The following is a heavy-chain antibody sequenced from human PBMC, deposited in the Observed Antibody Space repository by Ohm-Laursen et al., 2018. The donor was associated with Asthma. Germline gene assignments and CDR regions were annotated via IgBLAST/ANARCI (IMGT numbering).Heavy chain of an antibody. V-gene: IGHV3-21*01. J-gene: IGHJ6*02. CDR3: ARDYGDYDPYYYYGMDV. D-gene: IGHD4-17*01. Sequence: SLRLSCAASGFTFNKHHMTWVRQAPGKGLEWVSSISSSSSYIYYADSVKGRFTISRDNAKNSLYLQMNSLRAEDTAVYYCARDYGDYDPYYYYGMDVWDQGTTVTVSS. CDR2: ISSSSSYI. CDR1: GFTFNKHH.